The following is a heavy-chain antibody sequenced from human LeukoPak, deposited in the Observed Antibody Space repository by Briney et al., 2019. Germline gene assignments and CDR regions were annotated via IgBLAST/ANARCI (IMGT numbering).Heavy chain of an antibody. Sequence: GASVTVSRKASVYTFTDYFMHWLRQAPGQGLAWMGWINPNSGDTNYAQKFQGRVTMTRDTSISTAYMELSGLKSDDTAVYYCARIRVMDLYYFDYWGQGTLVTVSS. V-gene: IGHV1-2*02. CDR1: VYTFTDYF. J-gene: IGHJ4*02. D-gene: IGHD3-10*01. CDR3: ARIRVMDLYYFDY. CDR2: INPNSGDT.